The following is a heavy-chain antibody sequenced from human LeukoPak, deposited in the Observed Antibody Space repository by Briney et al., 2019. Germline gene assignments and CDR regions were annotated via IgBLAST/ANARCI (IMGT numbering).Heavy chain of an antibody. D-gene: IGHD3-10*01. V-gene: IGHV4-38-2*02. Sequence: PSETLSLTCTVSGYSISSGYYWGWIRQPPGKGLEWIGSIYHSGSTYYNPSLKSRVTISVDTSKNQFSLKLSSVTAADTAEYYCAAVWFGEFNFQHWGQGTLVTVSS. CDR3: AAVWFGEFNFQH. CDR2: IYHSGST. CDR1: GYSISSGYY. J-gene: IGHJ1*01.